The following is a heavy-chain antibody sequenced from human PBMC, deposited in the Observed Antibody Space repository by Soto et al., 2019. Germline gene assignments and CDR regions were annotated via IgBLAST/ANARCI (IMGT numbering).Heavy chain of an antibody. CDR2: IRRTGSPI. Sequence: DVQLVESGGGLVQPGGSLRLSCAASGFTFSSYSMNWVRQAPGKGLEWVAYIRRTGSPIYYADSVKGRFTISRDDVKNSLYLHMNSLRAEDTAVYYCVRDPEALDYWGLGTLVTVSS. V-gene: IGHV3-48*01. CDR3: VRDPEALDY. CDR1: GFTFSSYS. J-gene: IGHJ4*02.